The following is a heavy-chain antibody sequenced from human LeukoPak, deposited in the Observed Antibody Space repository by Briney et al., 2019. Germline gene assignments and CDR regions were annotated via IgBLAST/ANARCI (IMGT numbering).Heavy chain of an antibody. CDR2: IYYSGST. Sequence: SETLSLTCTVSGGSISSYYWSWIRQPPGKGLEWIGYIYYSGSTNCNPSLKSRVTISVDTSKNQFSLKLSSVTAADTAVYYCASGVAAAGVDYWGQGTLVTVSS. D-gene: IGHD6-13*01. V-gene: IGHV4-59*08. CDR3: ASGVAAAGVDY. CDR1: GGSISSYY. J-gene: IGHJ4*02.